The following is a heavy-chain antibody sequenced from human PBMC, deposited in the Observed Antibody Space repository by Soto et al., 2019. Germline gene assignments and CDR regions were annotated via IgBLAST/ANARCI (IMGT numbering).Heavy chain of an antibody. V-gene: IGHV4-4*02. J-gene: IGHJ4*02. CDR2: IHHSGST. D-gene: IGHD6-19*01. Sequence: QMQLQESGPGLVKPSETLSLTCAVSSASIITEQRWTWVRQPPGKGLEWIGEIHHSGSTNNNPSPRSRVPMSVDKSKTQFPLTLNSVPAADTALFYGAGSLGWYAIDHGGQGTLVIGS. CDR1: SASIITEQR. CDR3: AGSLGWYAIDH.